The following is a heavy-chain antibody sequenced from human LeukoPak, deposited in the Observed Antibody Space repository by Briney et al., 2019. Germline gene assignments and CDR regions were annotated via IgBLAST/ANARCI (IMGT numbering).Heavy chain of an antibody. CDR2: FYDSGST. CDR1: GDSISPYF. Sequence: SETLSLTCTVSGDSISPYFWSWIRQPPGKGLEWIGCFYDSGSTNFSPSLKGRVSISVDTSKNQFSLNLNSVTAADTAVYYCWRHVSNGWDYYYGLDVWGQGTTVTVSS. J-gene: IGHJ6*02. V-gene: IGHV4-59*08. CDR3: WRHVSNGWDYYYGLDV. D-gene: IGHD6-19*01.